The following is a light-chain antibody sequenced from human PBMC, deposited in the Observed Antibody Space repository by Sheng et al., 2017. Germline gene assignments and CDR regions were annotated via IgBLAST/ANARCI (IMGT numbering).Light chain of an antibody. CDR2: KAS. J-gene: IGKJ1*01. CDR3: QQYNTYPWT. V-gene: IGKV1-5*03. CDR1: QYISVW. Sequence: DIQMTQSPSTLSASVGDRVTITCRASQYISVWLAWYQQKPGKAPNLLIYKASNLDSGVPSRFSGSGSGTEFTLTISSLQPDDFATYYCQQYNTYPWTFGQGTRWKSN.